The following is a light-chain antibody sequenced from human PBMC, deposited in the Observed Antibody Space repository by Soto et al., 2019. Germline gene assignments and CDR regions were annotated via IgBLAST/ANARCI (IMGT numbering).Light chain of an antibody. CDR1: QGIGVR. J-gene: IGKJ1*01. CDR3: LQVNSFPRT. CDR2: SAS. Sequence: DIQITQSPSSLSASVGDRVTITCRASQGIGVRLAWFQQKPGKAPQYLIQSASILQSGVPSRFSGSGSGTEFILTINSLQPEDVAIYYCLQVNSFPRTFGQGTKVDIK. V-gene: IGKV1-12*01.